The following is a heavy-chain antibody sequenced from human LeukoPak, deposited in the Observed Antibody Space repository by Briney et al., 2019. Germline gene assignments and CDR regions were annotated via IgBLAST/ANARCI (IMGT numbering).Heavy chain of an antibody. CDR3: ARDPEDYFDL. CDR1: GFAFGSYS. Sequence: GGSLRLSCEASGFAFGSYSMNWVRQVPGKGLDWVSYISSSGTTIYYADSVKGRFTISRDNAKNSLFLQMNSLRGEDTAVYYCARDPEDYFDLWGQGTLVTVSS. V-gene: IGHV3-48*01. J-gene: IGHJ4*02. CDR2: ISSSGTTI.